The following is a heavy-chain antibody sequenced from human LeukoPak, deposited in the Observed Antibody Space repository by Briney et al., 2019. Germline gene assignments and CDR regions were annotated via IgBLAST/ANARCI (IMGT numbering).Heavy chain of an antibody. V-gene: IGHV4-59*01. D-gene: IGHD3-10*01. CDR3: ARDLGWFGELSPTGSHYYYYYGMDV. Sequence: KPSETLSLTCTVSGGSISSYYWSWIRQPPGKGLEWIGYIYYSGSTNYNPSLKSRVTISVDTSKDQFSLKLSSVTAADTAVYYCARDLGWFGELSPTGSHYYYYYGMDVWGQGTTVTVSS. CDR1: GGSISSYY. CDR2: IYYSGST. J-gene: IGHJ6*02.